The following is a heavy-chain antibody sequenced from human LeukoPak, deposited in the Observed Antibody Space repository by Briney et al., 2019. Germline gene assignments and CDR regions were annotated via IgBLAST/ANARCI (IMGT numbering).Heavy chain of an antibody. D-gene: IGHD3-10*01. J-gene: IGHJ3*02. CDR2: ITPYSGGT. CDR3: AREFNTYYYGSGSHDAFDI. V-gene: IGHV1-2*02. CDR1: GYTFTDYY. Sequence: GASVKVSCKAFGYTFTDYYIHWVRQAPGQGLEWMGWITPYSGGTDYAQKFQGRVTMTMDTSISTVYMELGRLRSDDTAVYYCAREFNTYYYGSGSHDAFDIWGQGTEVTVS.